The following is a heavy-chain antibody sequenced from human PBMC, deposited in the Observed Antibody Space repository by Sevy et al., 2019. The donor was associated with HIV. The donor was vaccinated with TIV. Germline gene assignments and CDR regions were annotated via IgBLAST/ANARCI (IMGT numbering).Heavy chain of an antibody. J-gene: IGHJ4*02. CDR2: ISNFNSNR. Sequence: ASVKVSCKASGYTFASYGITWVRQAPGQGLEWMGWISNFNSNRKSAQKFQDRLTLTTDTSTSTAFMELTSLRTDDTAVYYCARNYCTGGVCYYFDYWGQGTLVTVSS. CDR1: GYTFASYG. V-gene: IGHV1-18*01. CDR3: ARNYCTGGVCYYFDY. D-gene: IGHD2-8*02.